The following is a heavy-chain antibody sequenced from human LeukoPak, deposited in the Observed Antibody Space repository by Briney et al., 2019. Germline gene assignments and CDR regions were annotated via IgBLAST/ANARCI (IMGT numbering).Heavy chain of an antibody. CDR3: AGPHAAARFDY. J-gene: IGHJ4*02. Sequence: SETLSLTCLVSGDSVNRHPYYWGWVRQPPGQGREWIGSIFYTVYTYYNPSLKSRVTIFFDASKNQFSLELTSMTVADTALYFCAGPHAAARFDYWGQGALVTVSS. V-gene: IGHV4-39*01. CDR2: IFYTVYT. CDR1: GDSVNRHPYY. D-gene: IGHD6-6*01.